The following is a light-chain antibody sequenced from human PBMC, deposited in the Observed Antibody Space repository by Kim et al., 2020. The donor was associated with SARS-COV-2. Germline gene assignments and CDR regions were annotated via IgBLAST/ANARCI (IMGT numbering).Light chain of an antibody. J-gene: IGLJ2*01. CDR3: QAWDSSTAV. V-gene: IGLV3-1*01. CDR1: KLGDKY. Sequence: SVSPGQTASITCSGDKLGDKYACWYKQKPGQSPVLVIYQDSKRPSGIPERFSGSNSGNTATLTISGTKAMDEADYYCQAWDSSTAVFGGGTKLTV. CDR2: QDS.